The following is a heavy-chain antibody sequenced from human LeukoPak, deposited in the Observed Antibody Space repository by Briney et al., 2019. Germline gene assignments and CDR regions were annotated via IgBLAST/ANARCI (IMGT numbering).Heavy chain of an antibody. CDR2: IYHSGST. CDR1: GYSISSGYY. D-gene: IGHD5-18*01. Sequence: SETLSLTCTVSGYSISSGYYWGWIRQPPGKGLEWIGSIYHSGSTYYNPSLKSRVTISIDTSKNQFSLTLSSVTAADTAVYYCARGLTAMVMRFYYYYMDVWGKGTTVTVSS. J-gene: IGHJ6*03. V-gene: IGHV4-38-2*02. CDR3: ARGLTAMVMRFYYYYMDV.